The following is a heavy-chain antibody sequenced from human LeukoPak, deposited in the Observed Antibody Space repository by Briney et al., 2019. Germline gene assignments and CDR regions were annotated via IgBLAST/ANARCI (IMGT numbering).Heavy chain of an antibody. CDR3: ARHSYDSSGYYYVDY. D-gene: IGHD3-22*01. Sequence: PSETLSLTCTVSGGSISSYYWSWIRQPPGKGLEWIGYIYYSGSTNYNPSLKSRVTISVDTSKNQFSLKLSSVTAADTAVYYCARHSYDSSGYYYVDYWGQGTLVTVSS. CDR1: GGSISSYY. CDR2: IYYSGST. V-gene: IGHV4-59*08. J-gene: IGHJ4*02.